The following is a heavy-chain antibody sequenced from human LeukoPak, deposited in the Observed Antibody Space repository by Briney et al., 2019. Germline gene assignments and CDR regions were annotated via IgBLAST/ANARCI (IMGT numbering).Heavy chain of an antibody. CDR2: IWYDGSNK. D-gene: IGHD2/OR15-2a*01. CDR1: GFPFSSYG. Sequence: GGSLRLSCVASGFPFSSYGMHWVRQAPGKGLEWAALIWYDGSNKYYADSVKGRLTISRDNSKNTLYLQMNSLRAEDTAVYYCAREGPRGNSQFDYWGQGTLVTVSS. CDR3: AREGPRGNSQFDY. V-gene: IGHV3-33*08. J-gene: IGHJ4*02.